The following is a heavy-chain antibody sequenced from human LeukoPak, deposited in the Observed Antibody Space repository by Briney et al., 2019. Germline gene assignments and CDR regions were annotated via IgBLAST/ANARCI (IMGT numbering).Heavy chain of an antibody. CDR2: ISYDGSNK. CDR3: AKDRDAYGGNSFDY. J-gene: IGHJ4*02. D-gene: IGHD4-23*01. CDR1: GFTVSSNY. Sequence: GGSLRLSCAASGFTVSSNYMSWVRQAPGKGLEWVAVISYDGSNKYYADSVKGRFTISRDNSKNTLYLQMNSLRAEDTAVYYCAKDRDAYGGNSFDYWGQGTLVTVSS. V-gene: IGHV3-30*18.